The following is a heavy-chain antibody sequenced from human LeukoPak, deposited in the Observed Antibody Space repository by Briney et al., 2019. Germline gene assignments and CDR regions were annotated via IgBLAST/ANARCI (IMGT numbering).Heavy chain of an antibody. CDR2: IDSSGDVI. J-gene: IGHJ4*02. CDR3: ANGPVGY. V-gene: IGHV3-11*01. Sequence: PGGSLRLSCAASGFIFSDCYMIRIRQTPGKGLEWLSYIDSSGDVIYYADSVKGRFTISRDNAKNSLYLQMNSLRAEDTAVYYCANGPVGYWGQGTLVTVSS. D-gene: IGHD3-10*01. CDR1: GFIFSDCY.